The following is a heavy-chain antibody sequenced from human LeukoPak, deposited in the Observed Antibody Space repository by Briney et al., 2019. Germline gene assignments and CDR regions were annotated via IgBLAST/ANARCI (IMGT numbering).Heavy chain of an antibody. CDR1: GGSISSYY. D-gene: IGHD2-2*01. J-gene: IGHJ4*02. V-gene: IGHV4-59*01. CDR2: IYYSGST. Sequence: PSETLSLTCTVSGGSISSYYWSWIRQPPGKGLEWIGYIYYSGSTNYNPSLKSRVTISVDTSKNQFSLKLSSVTAADTAVYYCARGAPIVVVPAADYFDYWGQGTLVTVSS. CDR3: ARGAPIVVVPAADYFDY.